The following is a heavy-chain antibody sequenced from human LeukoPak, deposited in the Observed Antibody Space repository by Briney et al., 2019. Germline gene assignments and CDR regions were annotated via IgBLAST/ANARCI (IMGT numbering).Heavy chain of an antibody. V-gene: IGHV4-34*01. CDR2: INHSGST. CDR1: GGSFSGYY. J-gene: IGHJ4*02. D-gene: IGHD3-16*01. Sequence: KTSETLCLTCAVYGGSFSGYYWSWIRQPPGKGLEWIGEINHSGSTNYNPSLKSRVTISVDTSKNQFSLKLSSVTAADTAVYYCARGLPLRYWGQGTLVTVSS. CDR3: ARGLPLRY.